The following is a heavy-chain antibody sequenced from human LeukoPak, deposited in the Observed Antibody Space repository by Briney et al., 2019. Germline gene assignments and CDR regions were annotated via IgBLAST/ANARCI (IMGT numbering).Heavy chain of an antibody. J-gene: IGHJ4*02. V-gene: IGHV3-7*01. CDR2: IKQDGSEK. CDR3: ARDDYGDY. CDR1: GFTFSSYW. Sequence: GGSLRLSCAAPGFTFSSYWMSWVRQAPGKGLEWVANIKQDGSEKYYVDSVKGRFTISRDNAKNSLYLQMNCLRAEDTAVYYCARDDYGDYWGQGTLVTVSS.